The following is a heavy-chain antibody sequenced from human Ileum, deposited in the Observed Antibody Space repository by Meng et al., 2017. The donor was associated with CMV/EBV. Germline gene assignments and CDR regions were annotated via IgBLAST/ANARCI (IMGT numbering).Heavy chain of an antibody. Sequence: GGSLRLSCAASGFTFTLFEMSWVRQTPGKGLEGVSYMSRSGSTIYYADSVKGRFTISRDNAKNSLYLQMSRLRAEDTAVYYCARDSSSSRSYNGSDSWGQGTLVTVSS. CDR1: GFTFTLFE. J-gene: IGHJ5*01. CDR3: ARDSSSSRSYNGSDS. D-gene: IGHD6-6*01. CDR2: MSRSGSTI. V-gene: IGHV3-48*03.